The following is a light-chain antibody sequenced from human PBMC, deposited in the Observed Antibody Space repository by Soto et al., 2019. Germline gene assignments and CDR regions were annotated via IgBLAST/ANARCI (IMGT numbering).Light chain of an antibody. Sequence: QSALTQPASVSGSPGQTITISFIGTTSDISAYNYVSWYQLHPGQAPRLVIYDVSNRPSGVSDRFSGSKAGNTASLTISGLQAEDTAHYYCCSYTRSGTLSFGGGTKLTVL. CDR3: CSYTRSGTLS. CDR1: TSDISAYNY. V-gene: IGLV2-14*01. J-gene: IGLJ2*01. CDR2: DVS.